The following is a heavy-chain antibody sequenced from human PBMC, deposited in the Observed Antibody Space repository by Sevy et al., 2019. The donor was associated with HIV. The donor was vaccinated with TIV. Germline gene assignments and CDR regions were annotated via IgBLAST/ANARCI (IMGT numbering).Heavy chain of an antibody. J-gene: IGHJ4*02. CDR3: ARAIGIVDAF. V-gene: IGHV3-7*01. D-gene: IGHD3-16*01. Sequence: GGSLRLSCAASGFTFNVFWMHWVRQTPVKGLEWVANINQDGSEIYYVDSVRGRFTISRDNAKNSIYLQMNSLRAEDTAVYYCARAIGIVDAFWGQGTLVTVSS. CDR2: INQDGSEI. CDR1: GFTFNVFW.